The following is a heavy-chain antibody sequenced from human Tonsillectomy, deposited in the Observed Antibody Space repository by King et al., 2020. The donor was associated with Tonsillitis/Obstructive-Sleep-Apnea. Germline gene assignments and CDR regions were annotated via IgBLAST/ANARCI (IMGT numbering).Heavy chain of an antibody. D-gene: IGHD2-15*01. CDR2: ISYDGSNK. CDR1: GFTFSSFA. V-gene: IGHV3-30*04. CDR3: ARDGGEY. Sequence: VQLVESGGGVVQPGRSLRLSCAASGFTFSSFAMHWVRQASGKGLEWVAVISYDGSNKHYADSVKGRFTISRDQSKNTLYLQMNSLRGEDTAVYYCARDGGEYWGQGTLVTVSS. J-gene: IGHJ4*02.